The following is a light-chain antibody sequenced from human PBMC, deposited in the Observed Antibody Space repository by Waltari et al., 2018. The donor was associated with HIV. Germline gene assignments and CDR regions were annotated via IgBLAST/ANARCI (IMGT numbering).Light chain of an antibody. J-gene: IGKJ1*01. CDR3: QQHSNWPWT. Sequence: EIVLTQSPATLSLSSGERATLSCRASQSVSSDLTWFQQKPGQAPRLLIYDASKRATGIPARFSGSWSGTDFTLTISSLEPEDFAVYYCQQHSNWPWTFGQGTKVEIK. CDR2: DAS. V-gene: IGKV3-11*01. CDR1: QSVSSD.